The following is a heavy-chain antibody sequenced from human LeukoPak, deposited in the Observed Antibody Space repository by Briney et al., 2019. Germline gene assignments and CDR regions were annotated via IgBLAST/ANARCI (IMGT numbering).Heavy chain of an antibody. CDR2: ITSSSGYI. D-gene: IGHD5-12*01. J-gene: IGHJ4*02. CDR1: GFTFSSYS. V-gene: IGHV3-21*01. CDR3: ARVRGGYDWNPIES. Sequence: PGGSLRLSCAASGFTFSSYSMNWVRQAPGKGLEWVSSITSSSGYIYYADSVKGRFTISRDIAKNSLYLQMNSLRAEDTAVYYCARVRGGYDWNPIESWGQGTLVTVSS.